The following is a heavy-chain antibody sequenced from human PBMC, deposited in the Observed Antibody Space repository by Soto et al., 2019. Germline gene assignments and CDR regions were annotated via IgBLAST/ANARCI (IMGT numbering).Heavy chain of an antibody. CDR2: STAILGIR. CDR1: GDTLSHYG. CDR3: AAGDSSDTGDH. D-gene: IGHD5-18*01. Sequence: QVQLVQSGAEVKKPGSSVKVSCKASGDTLSHYGVSWVRQVPGKGLEWMGASTAILGIRDYAQKFQGTITITTNESTTTSYKELNSLTSDDPAVYYCAAGDSSDTGDHWGQGTLVTVCS. J-gene: IGHJ4*02. V-gene: IGHV1-69*01.